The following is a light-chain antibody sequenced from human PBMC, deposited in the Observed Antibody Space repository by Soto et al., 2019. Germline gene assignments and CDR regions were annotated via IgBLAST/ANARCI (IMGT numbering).Light chain of an antibody. Sequence: EIVLTQSPGTLSLSPWERATLSCRASQSVSSSYLAWYQQKPGQAPRLLIYGASSRATGIPDRFSGSGSGTDFTLTISRLEPEDFAVYYCQQYNNWPRTFGQGTKVDIK. CDR1: QSVSSSY. V-gene: IGKV3-20*01. CDR3: QQYNNWPRT. CDR2: GAS. J-gene: IGKJ1*01.